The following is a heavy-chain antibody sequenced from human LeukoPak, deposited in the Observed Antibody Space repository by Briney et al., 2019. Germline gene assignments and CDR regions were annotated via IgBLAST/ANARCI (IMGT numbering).Heavy chain of an antibody. V-gene: IGHV3-21*01. Sequence: GGSLRLSCAASGFTFSSYSMNWVRQAPGKGLEWVSSISSSSYIYYADSVKGRFTISRDNAKNSLYLQMNSLRAEDTAVYYCARVYYRGGDFYYFDYWGQGTLVTVSS. CDR2: ISSSSYI. J-gene: IGHJ4*02. D-gene: IGHD2-21*02. CDR1: GFTFSSYS. CDR3: ARVYYRGGDFYYFDY.